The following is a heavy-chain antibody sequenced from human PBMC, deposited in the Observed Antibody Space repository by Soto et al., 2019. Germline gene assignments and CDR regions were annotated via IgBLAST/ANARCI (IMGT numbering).Heavy chain of an antibody. CDR1: GFTFSSYW. Sequence: EVQLVESGGGLVQPGGSLRLSCAASGFTFSSYWMHWVRQAPGKGPVCVSRIKSDGSSTIYAASVKGRFSISRDNAKNTLYLQMNSLRAEDTAVYYCATDQYDGYDFDERGQGTLVTVSS. D-gene: IGHD5-12*01. V-gene: IGHV3-74*01. CDR3: ATDQYDGYDFDE. CDR2: IKSDGSST. J-gene: IGHJ4*02.